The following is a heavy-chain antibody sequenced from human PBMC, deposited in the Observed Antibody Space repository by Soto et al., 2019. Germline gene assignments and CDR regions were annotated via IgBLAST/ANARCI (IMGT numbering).Heavy chain of an antibody. J-gene: IGHJ4*02. V-gene: IGHV4-30-2*06. D-gene: IGHD3-22*01. CDR2: ISYSGTA. CDR1: PGSISGGGFP. CDR3: ARATFIRKGYYDATDYYYFDY. Sequence: KPSVTLPLTGAVSPGSISGGGFPWSWIRQSPGPGLELIGYISYSGTACYNPSLKSRVTISVDRSKNEFSLRLSSVTAEDTAVYYCARATFIRKGYYDATDYYYFDYWGQGTLVTVSS.